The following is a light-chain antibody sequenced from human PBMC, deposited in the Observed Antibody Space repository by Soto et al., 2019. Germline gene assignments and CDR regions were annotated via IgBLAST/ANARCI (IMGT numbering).Light chain of an antibody. V-gene: IGKV1-5*03. CDR2: IAP. Sequence: DIQMTQSPSTLSGSVGDRVTIPCRASQTISSWLAWYQQKPGKAPKRLLYIAPTLNSGGPARVSGSGSGTEFTLTISSLQPDDFATYYCQHYNRYSEAFGQGTKVDIK. CDR3: QHYNRYSEA. J-gene: IGKJ1*01. CDR1: QTISSW.